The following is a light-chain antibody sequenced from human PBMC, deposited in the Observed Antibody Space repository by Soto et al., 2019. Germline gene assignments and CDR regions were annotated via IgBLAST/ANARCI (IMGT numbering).Light chain of an antibody. CDR2: EVS. Sequence: QSALTQPPSASGSPGQSVTISCTGTSSDVGGYNYVSWYQQHPGKAPKLMIYEVSKRPSGVPDRFSGSKSGNTASLTVSGLQTEDEADYYCCSHAGSSSWVFGGGTKVTVL. CDR3: CSHAGSSSWV. CDR1: SSDVGGYNY. V-gene: IGLV2-8*01. J-gene: IGLJ3*02.